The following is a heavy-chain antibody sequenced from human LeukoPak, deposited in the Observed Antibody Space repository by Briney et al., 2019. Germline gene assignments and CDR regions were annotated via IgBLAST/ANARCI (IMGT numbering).Heavy chain of an antibody. Sequence: GGSLRLSCSASGFTLRSYAMGWVRQAPGEGLEWVSAISDTGDKPYYADSVKGRFTISRDNSRNTLYLQMSRPRAEDTALFYCAKMTDSTPYSSGTFDSWGQGTLVTVSS. CDR1: GFTLRSYA. CDR3: AKMTDSTPYSSGTFDS. D-gene: IGHD3-10*01. V-gene: IGHV3-23*01. J-gene: IGHJ4*02. CDR2: ISDTGDKP.